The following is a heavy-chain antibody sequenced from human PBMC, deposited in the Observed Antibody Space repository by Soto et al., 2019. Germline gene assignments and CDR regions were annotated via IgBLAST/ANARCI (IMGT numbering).Heavy chain of an antibody. CDR3: AKKVNTGPGSQYFDY. Sequence: GGSLRLSCAASGFTFSSYSMSWVRQAPGKGLEWVSGFRTGGDDGTTYYADSVKGRFTISRDNSKNTLFLQMNSLRVEDTAIYYCAKKVNTGPGSQYFDYWGQGTLVTVSS. CDR2: FRTGGDDGTT. D-gene: IGHD1-26*01. V-gene: IGHV3-23*01. CDR1: GFTFSSYS. J-gene: IGHJ4*01.